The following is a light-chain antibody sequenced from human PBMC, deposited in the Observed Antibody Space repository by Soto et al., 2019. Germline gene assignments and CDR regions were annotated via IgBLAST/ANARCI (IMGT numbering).Light chain of an antibody. CDR1: NSNIGRND. V-gene: IGLV1-44*01. Sequence: QSVLAQPPSASGTPGQRVTISCSGSNSNIGRNDVTWYQQVPGTAPQCLIYSNDQRPSGVPDRISGSRSGTSASLAISGLQSGAEAEYYCAAWDDTLRARVFGGGTKLTVL. CDR3: AAWDDTLRARV. J-gene: IGLJ2*01. CDR2: SND.